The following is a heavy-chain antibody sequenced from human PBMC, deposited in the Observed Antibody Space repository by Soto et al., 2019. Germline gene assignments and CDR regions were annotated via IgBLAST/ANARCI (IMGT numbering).Heavy chain of an antibody. Sequence: PVVSLRLSSITSGFTFSNYAMHWLRQAPGKGLEYFSAISNNGVSTYYANNVKGRFIISRDNSKNTLYLQMGSLRAEDMAVYYCARGGPYQLFSDFDYWGQGT. V-gene: IGHV3-64*01. CDR2: ISNNGVST. J-gene: IGHJ4*02. CDR3: ARGGPYQLFSDFDY. D-gene: IGHD2-2*01. CDR1: GFTFSNYA.